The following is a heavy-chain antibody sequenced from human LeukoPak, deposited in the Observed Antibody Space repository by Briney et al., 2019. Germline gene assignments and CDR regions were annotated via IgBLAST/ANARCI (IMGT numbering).Heavy chain of an antibody. J-gene: IGHJ4*02. CDR2: INSDGSST. CDR3: ARDSPSQWELDY. D-gene: IGHD1-26*01. V-gene: IGHV3-74*01. Sequence: GGSLRLSCAASGFTFSSYWMHWVRHAPGKGLVWVSRINSDGSSTSYADSVKGRFTISRDNAKNTLYLQMNSLRAEDTAVYYCARDSPSQWELDYWGQGTLVTVSS. CDR1: GFTFSSYW.